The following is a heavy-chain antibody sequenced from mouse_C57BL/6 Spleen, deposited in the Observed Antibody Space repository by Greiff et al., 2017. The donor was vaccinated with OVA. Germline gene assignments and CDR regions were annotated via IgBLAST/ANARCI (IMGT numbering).Heavy chain of an antibody. CDR3: AKHTTVVATEAMDY. CDR1: GYTFTSYW. D-gene: IGHD1-1*01. CDR2: IHPNSGST. Sequence: QVQLQQPGAELVKPGASVKLSCKASGYTFTSYWMHWVKQRPGQGLEWIGIIHPNSGSTNYNEKFKSKATLTVDKSSSTAYMQLSSLQSEDSAVYYCAKHTTVVATEAMDYWGQGTSVTVSA. J-gene: IGHJ4*01. V-gene: IGHV1-64*01.